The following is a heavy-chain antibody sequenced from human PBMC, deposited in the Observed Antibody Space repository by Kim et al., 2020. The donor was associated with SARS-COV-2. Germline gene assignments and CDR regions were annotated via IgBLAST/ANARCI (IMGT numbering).Heavy chain of an antibody. CDR3: ATDGDTAMVTRGYFDY. D-gene: IGHD5-18*01. V-gene: IGHV3-30*07. J-gene: IGHJ4*02. Sequence: SVKGRLTISRDNSKDTLYMQMNSLRAENTSVHYCATDGDTAMVTRGYFDYWGQGTLVTVAS.